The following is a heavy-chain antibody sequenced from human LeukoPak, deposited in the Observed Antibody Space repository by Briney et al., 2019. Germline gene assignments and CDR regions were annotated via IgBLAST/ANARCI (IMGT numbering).Heavy chain of an antibody. D-gene: IGHD6-6*01. CDR2: IYYSGST. CDR1: GGSISSYY. V-gene: IGHV4-39*01. Sequence: SETLSLTCTVSGGSISSYYWGWIRQPPGKGLEWIGSIYYSGSTYYNPSLKSRVTISVDTSKNQFSLKLSSVTAADTAVYYCARILRSGWYSSSSDRHDFAYWGQGTLVTVSS. J-gene: IGHJ4*02. CDR3: ARILRSGWYSSSSDRHDFAY.